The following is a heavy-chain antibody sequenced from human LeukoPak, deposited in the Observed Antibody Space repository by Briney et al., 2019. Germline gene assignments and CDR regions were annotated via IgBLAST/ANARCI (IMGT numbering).Heavy chain of an antibody. CDR3: ARGTPRDGYNFGY. V-gene: IGHV4-59*01. Sequence: SETLSLTCTVSGDSFSNSYWSWIRQPPGKGLEWIAYIYDSVSTNYNPGLKTRVTISVDTSKNQLSLKLMSVTAADTAVYYCARGTPRDGYNFGYWGQGTLVTVTS. CDR1: GDSFSNSY. CDR2: IYDSVST. D-gene: IGHD5-24*01. J-gene: IGHJ4*02.